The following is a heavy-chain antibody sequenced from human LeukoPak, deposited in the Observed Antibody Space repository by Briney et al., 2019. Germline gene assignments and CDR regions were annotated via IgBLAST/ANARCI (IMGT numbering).Heavy chain of an antibody. J-gene: IGHJ6*03. CDR2: INWNGGST. CDR3: ARSRTPPIVATIYYYYYYMDV. Sequence: GGSLRLSCAASGFTFDDYGMSWVRQAPGKGLEWVSGINWNGGSTGYADSVKGRFTISRDNAKNSLYPQMNSLRAEDTALYYCARSRTPPIVATIYYYYYYMDVWGKGTTVTVSS. D-gene: IGHD5-12*01. V-gene: IGHV3-20*04. CDR1: GFTFDDYG.